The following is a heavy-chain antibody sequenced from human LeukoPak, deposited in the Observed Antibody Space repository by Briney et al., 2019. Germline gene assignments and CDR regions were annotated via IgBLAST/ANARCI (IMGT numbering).Heavy chain of an antibody. CDR1: GFTFSSYG. CDR3: TGHHQAYSRTY. V-gene: IGHV3-23*01. Sequence: GGTLRLSCAASGFTFSSYGMSWVRQAPGKGLEWVSAISGSGGSTTYADSVKGRFTISRDNAKDTLYLQMNSLRAEDTAVYYCTGHHQAYSRTYWGQGTLVTVSS. D-gene: IGHD6-13*01. J-gene: IGHJ4*02. CDR2: ISGSGGST.